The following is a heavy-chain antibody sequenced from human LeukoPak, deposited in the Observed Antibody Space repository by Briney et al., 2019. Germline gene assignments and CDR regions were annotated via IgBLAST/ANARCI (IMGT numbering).Heavy chain of an antibody. V-gene: IGHV4-39*01. D-gene: IGHD6-19*01. CDR3: ARQQYYFDY. Sequence: SETPSLTCTVCGGSISSSSYYWGWIRQPPGKGLEWIGSIYYSGSTYYNPSLKSRVTISVDTSKNQFSLKLSSVTAADTAVYYCARQQYYFDYWGQGTLVTVSS. CDR2: IYYSGST. J-gene: IGHJ4*02. CDR1: GGSISSSSYY.